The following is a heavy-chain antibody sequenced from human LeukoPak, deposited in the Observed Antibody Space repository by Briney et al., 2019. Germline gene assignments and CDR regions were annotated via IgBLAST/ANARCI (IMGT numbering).Heavy chain of an antibody. CDR2: AGWAGGTT. Sequence: TGGSLRLSCATSGFNFDRYTIHWVRQAPGKGLEWVSLAGWAGGTTFYSDSVRGRFTISRDSGRKSVYLQMSNLRAEDTAVYFCARGGGLDVWGQGATVTVSS. CDR3: ARGGGLDV. J-gene: IGHJ6*02. V-gene: IGHV3-43*01. D-gene: IGHD3-16*01. CDR1: GFNFDRYT.